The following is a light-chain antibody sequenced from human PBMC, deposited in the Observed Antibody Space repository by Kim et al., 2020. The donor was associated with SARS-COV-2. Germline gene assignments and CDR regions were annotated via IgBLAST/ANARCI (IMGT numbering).Light chain of an antibody. Sequence: TSYSTGTNNDVGGCNYLSWYQPHPGKAPKLMIYDVRKQPSGVPDRFSGSKSGNTASLTISGLQAEDEADYYCSSYEGSYTLDVLFGGGTKVTVL. V-gene: IGLV2-11*01. CDR2: DVR. CDR1: NNDVGGCNY. J-gene: IGLJ2*01. CDR3: SSYEGSYTLDVL.